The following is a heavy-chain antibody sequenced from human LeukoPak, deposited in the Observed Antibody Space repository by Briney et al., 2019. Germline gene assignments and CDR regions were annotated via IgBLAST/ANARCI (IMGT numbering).Heavy chain of an antibody. D-gene: IGHD3-16*01. CDR2: IIPIFGTA. Sequence: ASVKVSCKASGGTFSSYAISWVRQAPGQGLEWMGGIIPIFGTANYAQKFQGRVTITADESTSTAYMELSSLRSEDTAVYCCARDPGLNVFDYWGQGTLVTVSS. CDR3: ARDPGLNVFDY. V-gene: IGHV1-69*13. CDR1: GGTFSSYA. J-gene: IGHJ4*02.